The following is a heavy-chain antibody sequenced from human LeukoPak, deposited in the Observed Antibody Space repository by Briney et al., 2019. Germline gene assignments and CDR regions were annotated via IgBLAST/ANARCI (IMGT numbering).Heavy chain of an antibody. J-gene: IGHJ3*02. V-gene: IGHV3-21*01. CDR3: ARATTNPAFYI. Sequence: PGGSLRLSCAASGFTFSSYSMSWVCQAPGKGLEWVSSISSSSSYIYYADSVKGRFTISRDNAKNSLYLQMNSLRAEDTAVYYCARATTNPAFYIWGQGTMVTVSS. CDR2: ISSSSSYI. CDR1: GFTFSSYS. D-gene: IGHD1-1*01.